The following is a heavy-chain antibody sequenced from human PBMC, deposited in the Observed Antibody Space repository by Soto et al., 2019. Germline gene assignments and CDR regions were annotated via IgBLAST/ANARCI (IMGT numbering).Heavy chain of an antibody. Sequence: GGSLRLSCAASGFTFDDYAMHWVRQAPGKGLEWVAGISWSSGTIGYADSVKGRFTISRDNAKNSLYLQMNSLRAEGTALYYCAKDMGLAAAGSSFANWGQGTLVTVSS. V-gene: IGHV3-9*01. J-gene: IGHJ4*02. CDR2: ISWSSGTI. CDR1: GFTFDDYA. D-gene: IGHD6-13*01. CDR3: AKDMGLAAAGSSFAN.